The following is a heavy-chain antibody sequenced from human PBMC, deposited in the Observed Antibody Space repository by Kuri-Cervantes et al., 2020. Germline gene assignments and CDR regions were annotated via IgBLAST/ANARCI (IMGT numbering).Heavy chain of an antibody. CDR1: GGSISSSNW. J-gene: IGHJ4*02. D-gene: IGHD5-24*01. CDR2: IYHSGST. CDR3: ARDLWLQLDY. V-gene: IGHV4-4*02. Sequence: SETLSLTCAVSGGSISSSNWWSWVRQPPGKGLEWIGEIYHSGSTNYNPSLKSRVTISMDMSKNQFSLKLSSVTAADTAIYYCARDLWLQLDYWGQGALVTVSS.